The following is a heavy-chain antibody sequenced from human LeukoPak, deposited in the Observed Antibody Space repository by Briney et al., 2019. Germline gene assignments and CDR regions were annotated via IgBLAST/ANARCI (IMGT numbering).Heavy chain of an antibody. CDR1: GFTFSGYA. V-gene: IGHV3-23*01. J-gene: IGHJ4*02. CDR2: TTAGGVTM. Sequence: GGSLRLSCAASGFTFSGYAMNWVRQAPGKGLEWVSSTTAGGVTMYYADSVKGRFTISRDNSKNTLYLQMNSLRAEDTAVYYCAKRSGVFDYWGQGTLVTVSS. CDR3: AKRSGVFDY.